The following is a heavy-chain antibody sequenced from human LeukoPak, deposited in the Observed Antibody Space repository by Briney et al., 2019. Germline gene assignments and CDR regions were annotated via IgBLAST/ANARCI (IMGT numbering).Heavy chain of an antibody. V-gene: IGHV1-2*02. CDR1: GYTFTGCY. CDR2: INSNSGGT. D-gene: IGHD5-18*01. J-gene: IGHJ6*03. Sequence: ASVKVSCKASGYTFTGCYMHWVRQAPGQGLEWMGWINSNSGGTNYAEKLQGRVTMTTDTSTSTAYMELSRLRSDDTAMYYCAGGRLLHKRGYCYGLNYYYMDVWGKGTTVTVSS. CDR3: AGGRLLHKRGYCYGLNYYYMDV.